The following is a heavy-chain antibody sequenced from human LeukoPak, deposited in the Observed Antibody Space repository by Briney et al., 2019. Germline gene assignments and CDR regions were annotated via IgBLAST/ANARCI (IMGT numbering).Heavy chain of an antibody. CDR2: ISWDGGST. CDR3: AKGVRYFDGYYGMDV. CDR1: GFTFDDYT. V-gene: IGHV3-43*01. Sequence: GGSLRLSCAASGFTFDDYTMHWVRQAPGKGLEWVSLISWDGGSTYYADSVKGRFTISRDNSKNSLYLRMNSLRTEDTALYYCAKGVRYFDGYYGMDVWGQGTTVTVSS. J-gene: IGHJ6*02. D-gene: IGHD3-9*01.